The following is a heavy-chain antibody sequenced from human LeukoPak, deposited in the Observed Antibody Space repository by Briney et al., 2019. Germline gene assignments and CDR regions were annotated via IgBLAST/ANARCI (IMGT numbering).Heavy chain of an antibody. D-gene: IGHD2-15*01. CDR1: GFXVSSNY. V-gene: IGHV3-53*01. CDR3: VRGAVTVAAATL. Sequence: GGSLRLSCAASGFXVSSNYISWVRQTPAKGLEWVSVLYDGATYYADSVKGRFTISRDNSKNTLYLQMNSLRADDTAIYYCVRGAVTVAAATLWGQGILVTVSS. CDR2: LYDGAT. J-gene: IGHJ4*02.